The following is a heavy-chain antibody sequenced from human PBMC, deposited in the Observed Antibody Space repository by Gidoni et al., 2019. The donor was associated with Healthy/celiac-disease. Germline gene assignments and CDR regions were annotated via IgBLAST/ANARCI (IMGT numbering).Heavy chain of an antibody. CDR3: AKDLEREGRGTDFQH. J-gene: IGHJ1*01. D-gene: IGHD1-26*01. V-gene: IGHV3-23*01. Sequence: EVQLLASGGGLVQPGASLRLSCAASGFTFSSYAMSWVRQAPGKGLEWVSAMSGSGGSTYYADSVKGRFTISRDNSKNTLYLQMNSLRAEDTAVYYCAKDLEREGRGTDFQHWGQGTLVTVSS. CDR1: GFTFSSYA. CDR2: MSGSGGST.